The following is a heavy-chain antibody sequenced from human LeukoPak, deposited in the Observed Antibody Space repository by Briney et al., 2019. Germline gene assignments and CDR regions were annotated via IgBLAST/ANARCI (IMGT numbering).Heavy chain of an antibody. CDR2: ISWNSGSI. Sequence: GGSLRLSCAASGFTFDDYAMHWVRQAPGKGLEWVSGISWNSGSIGYADSVKGRFTISRDNAKNSLYLQMNSLRAEDTALYYCEKDPEEGAVYYFDYGAREP. CDR3: EKDPEEGAVYYFD. J-gene: IGHJ4*02. V-gene: IGHV3-9*01. D-gene: IGHD6-19*01. CDR1: GFTFDDYA.